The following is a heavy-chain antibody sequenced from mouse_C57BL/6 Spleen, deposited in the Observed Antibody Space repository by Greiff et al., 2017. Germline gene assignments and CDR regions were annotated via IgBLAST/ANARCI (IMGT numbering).Heavy chain of an antibody. J-gene: IGHJ3*01. CDR2: ISSGSSTI. V-gene: IGHV5-17*01. D-gene: IGHD2-5*01. CDR1: GFTFSDYG. CDR3: ASSYYSNPWFAY. Sequence: EVQGVESGGGLVKPGGSLKLSCAASGFTFSDYGMHWVRQAPEKGLEWVAYISSGSSTIYYADTVKGRFTISRDNAKNTLFLQKPSLRSEDTAMYYCASSYYSNPWFAYWGQGTLVTVSA.